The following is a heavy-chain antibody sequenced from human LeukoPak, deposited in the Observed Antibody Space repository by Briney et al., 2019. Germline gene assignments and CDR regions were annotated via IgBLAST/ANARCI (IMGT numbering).Heavy chain of an antibody. J-gene: IGHJ5*02. V-gene: IGHV4-59*12. CDR2: IYHSGST. CDR1: GGSISSYY. Sequence: SETLSLTCTVSGGSISSYYWSWIRQPPGKGLEWIGYIYHSGSTYYNPSLKSRVTISVDRSKNQFSLKLSSVTAADTAVYYCARGYSSTSLFGNWFDPWGQGTLVTVSS. CDR3: ARGYSSTSLFGNWFDP. D-gene: IGHD2-2*01.